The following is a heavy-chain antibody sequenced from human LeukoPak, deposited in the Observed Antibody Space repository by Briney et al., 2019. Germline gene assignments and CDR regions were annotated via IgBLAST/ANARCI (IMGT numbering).Heavy chain of an antibody. CDR1: GYTFTSYA. Sequence: ASVNVSCKASGYTFTSYAMNWVRQAPGQGLEWMGWINTNTGNPTYAQGFTGRFVFSLATSVSTAYLQISSLKAEDTAVYYCARDSSGWYGGDFDYWGQGTLVTVSS. D-gene: IGHD6-19*01. CDR2: INTNTGNP. J-gene: IGHJ4*02. CDR3: ARDSSGWYGGDFDY. V-gene: IGHV7-4-1*02.